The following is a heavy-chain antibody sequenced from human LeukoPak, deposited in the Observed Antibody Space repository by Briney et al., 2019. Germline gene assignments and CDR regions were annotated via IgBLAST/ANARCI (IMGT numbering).Heavy chain of an antibody. D-gene: IGHD1-26*01. CDR1: GFTFSSYW. CDR3: ARVRGAGLHYYYMDV. Sequence: PGGSLRLSCAASGFTFSSYWMSWVRQAPGKGLEWVANIKQDGSEKYYVESAKGRFTISRDNAKNSMYLQMNSLRGEDTAVYYCARVRGAGLHYYYMDVWGKGTTVTVSS. V-gene: IGHV3-7*01. CDR2: IKQDGSEK. J-gene: IGHJ6*03.